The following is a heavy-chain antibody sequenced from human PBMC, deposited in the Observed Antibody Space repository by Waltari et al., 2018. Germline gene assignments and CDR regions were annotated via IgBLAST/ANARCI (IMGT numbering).Heavy chain of an antibody. CDR2: IYYSGST. CDR1: GGPSSGADYF. J-gene: IGHJ3*02. Sequence: QVQLQESGPGLVKPAQTLSLIGTVSGGPSSGADYFWSWVRQPPGKGLEWIGYIYYSGSTYYNPSLKSRVTISVDTSKNQFSLKLSSVTAADTAVYYCARDRGYSGYDLLDAFDIWGLGTIVTVSS. D-gene: IGHD5-12*01. V-gene: IGHV4-30-4*08. CDR3: ARDRGYSGYDLLDAFDI.